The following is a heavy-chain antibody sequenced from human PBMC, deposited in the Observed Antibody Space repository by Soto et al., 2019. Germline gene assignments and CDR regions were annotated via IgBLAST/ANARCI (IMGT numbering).Heavy chain of an antibody. CDR1: GGTFSQFA. V-gene: IGHV1-69*12. D-gene: IGHD3-3*01. CDR2: IIPLFGIA. CDR3: AASGSDVLGYDYKDTEGLYN. Sequence: QVQLVQSGAEEKKHGSSVKVSCKASGGTFSQFAVSWVRQAPGQGLEWMGGIIPLFGIAKYAPKFEDRVTMIADDSTTTASMGLSGLRSEDTAVYSCAASGSDVLGYDYKDTEGLYNWGQGTLVIGSS. J-gene: IGHJ4*03.